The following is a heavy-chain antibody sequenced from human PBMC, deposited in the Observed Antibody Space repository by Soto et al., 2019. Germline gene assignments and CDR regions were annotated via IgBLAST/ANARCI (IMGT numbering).Heavy chain of an antibody. V-gene: IGHV4-59*01. CDR3: AHFSDLEWFDP. J-gene: IGHJ5*02. CDR1: GGSISRYF. Sequence: QVQLQESGPGLVRPSETLSLTCTVSGGSISRYFWSWIRQSPGKGLEWIGYIFYTGSTTYNPSLKSRVTISIDTSKKQFSLKLSSLTAAETAVYYCAHFSDLEWFDPWGQGTLVTVSS. D-gene: IGHD2-21*01. CDR2: IFYTGST.